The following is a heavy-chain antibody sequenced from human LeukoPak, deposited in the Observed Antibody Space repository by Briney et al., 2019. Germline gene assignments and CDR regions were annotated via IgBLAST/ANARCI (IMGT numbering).Heavy chain of an antibody. Sequence: GGSLRLSCTASGFTFSGYSMNWIRQAPGKGLEWVSSFGTRSTSVYHAGSVKGRFAISRDNAKNSLYLQMNSLRAEDTAVYYCAKDSPPIAGNFDYWGQGTLVTVSS. J-gene: IGHJ4*02. V-gene: IGHV3-21*04. CDR3: AKDSPPIAGNFDY. CDR2: FGTRSTSV. D-gene: IGHD1-26*01. CDR1: GFTFSGYS.